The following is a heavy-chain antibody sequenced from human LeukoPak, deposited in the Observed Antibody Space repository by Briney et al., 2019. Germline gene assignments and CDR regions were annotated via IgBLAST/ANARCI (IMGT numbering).Heavy chain of an antibody. CDR1: GFNFDGYA. CDR3: VKVSRWRYEPLDT. Sequence: GGSLRLSCAASGFNFDGYAMHWVRQAPGKGLEWVSGISWNSGDIGYADSVKGRFTISKDNAKNGLYLQMNSLRPEDTALYYCVKVSRWRYEPLDTWGQGTMVTVSS. J-gene: IGHJ3*02. V-gene: IGHV3-9*01. CDR2: ISWNSGDI. D-gene: IGHD2-2*01.